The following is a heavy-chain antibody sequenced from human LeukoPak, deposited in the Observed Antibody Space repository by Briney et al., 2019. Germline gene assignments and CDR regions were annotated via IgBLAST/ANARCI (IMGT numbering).Heavy chain of an antibody. CDR1: GFTFSSYA. V-gene: IGHV3-23*01. Sequence: GGSLRLSCAASGFTFSSYAMSWVRQAPGKGLEWVSAISGSGGSTYYADSVKGRFTISRDNAKNTLYLQMNSLRAEDTAVYYCARGAADGYYFDYWGQGTLVTVSS. CDR3: ARGAADGYYFDY. CDR2: ISGSGGST. D-gene: IGHD6-25*01. J-gene: IGHJ4*02.